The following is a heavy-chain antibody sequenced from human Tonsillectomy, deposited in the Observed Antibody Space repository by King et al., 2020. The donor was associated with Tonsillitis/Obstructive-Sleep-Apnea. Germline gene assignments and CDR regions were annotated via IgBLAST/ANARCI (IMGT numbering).Heavy chain of an antibody. D-gene: IGHD4-17*01. V-gene: IGHV5-51*03. CDR3: ARLVGHGDYGDDYDGLEV. CDR1: GYSFTNYW. J-gene: IGHJ6*02. Sequence: QLVQSGAEVKKPGESLKISCKDSGYSFTNYWIGWVRQMPGRGLELMGIIYPGDSDTTYSLSFQGQVTISTDKSISPAYLQWRSLKTSATAMYYCARLVGHGDYGDDYDGLEVWGQGTTVPVFS. CDR2: IYPGDSDT.